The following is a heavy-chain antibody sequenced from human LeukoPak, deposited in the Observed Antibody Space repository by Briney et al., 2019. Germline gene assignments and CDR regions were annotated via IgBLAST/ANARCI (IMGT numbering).Heavy chain of an antibody. CDR2: IDWNGDAL. CDR1: GFSNADYG. V-gene: IGHV3-20*04. CDR3: ARDLSATWYSLAY. Sequence: GGSLRLSCVGAGFSNADYGMSWVRQGPGKGLEWVAGIDWNGDALQYADSVKGRFTISRDNAKNSLYLQIDILRPEDTGVYYCARDLSATWYSLAYWGQGTLVTVSS. J-gene: IGHJ4*02. D-gene: IGHD2-21*02.